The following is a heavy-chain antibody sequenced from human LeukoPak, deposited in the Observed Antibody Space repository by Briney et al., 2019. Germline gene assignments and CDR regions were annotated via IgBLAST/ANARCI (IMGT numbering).Heavy chain of an antibody. CDR2: IIPIFGTA. J-gene: IGHJ6*03. D-gene: IGHD6-6*01. V-gene: IGHV1-69*13. Sequence: SVKVSCKASGGTFSSYAISWVRQAPGQGLEWMGGIIPIFGTANYAQKFQGRVTITADESTSTAYMELSSLRSEDTAVYDGARNKGAARSMDVWGKGTTVTVSS. CDR3: ARNKGAARSMDV. CDR1: GGTFSSYA.